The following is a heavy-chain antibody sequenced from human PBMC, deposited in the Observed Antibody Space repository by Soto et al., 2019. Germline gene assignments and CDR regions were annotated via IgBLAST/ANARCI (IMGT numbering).Heavy chain of an antibody. CDR2: ISAYNGNT. J-gene: IGHJ4*02. CDR1: GYTFTSYG. CDR3: ARGRIQLWLAGDFDY. Sequence: QVQLVQSGAEVKKPGASVKVSCKASGYTFTSYGISWVRQAPGQGLEWMGWISAYNGNTNYAQKLQGRVTMTTDTATSTANMELRSLRSDYTAAYYGARGRIQLWLAGDFDYWVQGTLVTVSS. D-gene: IGHD5-18*01. V-gene: IGHV1-18*01.